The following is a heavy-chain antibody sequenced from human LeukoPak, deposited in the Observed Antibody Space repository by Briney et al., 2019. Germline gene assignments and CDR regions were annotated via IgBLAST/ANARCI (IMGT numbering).Heavy chain of an antibody. CDR2: IRYDGNNK. D-gene: IGHD2-2*01. CDR1: GFTFSTCG. J-gene: IGHJ4*02. V-gene: IGHV3-30*02. Sequence: GESLKISCAASGFTFSTCGMHWVRQAPGKGLEWVTYIRYDGNNKFYADSVKGRFTISRDNSKNTLYLQMSSLRAEDTALYYCARTAAIERVDYWGQGTLVTVSS. CDR3: ARTAAIERVDY.